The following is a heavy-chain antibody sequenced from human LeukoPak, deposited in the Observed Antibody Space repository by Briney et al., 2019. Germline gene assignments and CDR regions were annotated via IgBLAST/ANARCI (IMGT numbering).Heavy chain of an antibody. Sequence: GGSLRLSCAASGFTFSTSWMSWVRQAPGKGMEWVANIKQDGSEKYYVDSVKGRFTISRDNAKKSLFLQMNSLRAEDTAVYYCARGSGGSGAFDIWGQGTMVTVSS. J-gene: IGHJ3*02. CDR2: IKQDGSEK. CDR1: GFTFSTSW. V-gene: IGHV3-7*05. CDR3: ARGSGGSGAFDI.